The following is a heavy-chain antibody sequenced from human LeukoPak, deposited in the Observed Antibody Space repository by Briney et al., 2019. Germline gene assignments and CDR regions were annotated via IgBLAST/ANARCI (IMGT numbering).Heavy chain of an antibody. V-gene: IGHV3-23*01. D-gene: IGHD4-23*01. CDR2: ISGSGGST. Sequence: GGSLRLSCAASGFTFSSYAMSWVRQAPGKGLEWVSAISGSGGSTYYADSVKGRFTISRDNSKNTQYLQMNSLRAEDTAVYYCAKDKVVTPSAWFDPWGQGTLVTVSS. CDR1: GFTFSSYA. CDR3: AKDKVVTPSAWFDP. J-gene: IGHJ5*02.